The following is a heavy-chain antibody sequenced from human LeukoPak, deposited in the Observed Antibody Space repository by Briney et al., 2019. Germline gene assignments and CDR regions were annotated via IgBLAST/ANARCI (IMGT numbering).Heavy chain of an antibody. Sequence: GGSLRLSCAASGFTFSDYYMSWIRQAPGKGLEWVSYISSSGRTIYYADSVKGRFTISRDNAKNSLFLQMNSLRAEDTAVYYCARRDSSSWYGVDYWGQGTLVTVS. D-gene: IGHD6-13*01. CDR3: ARRDSSSWYGVDY. V-gene: IGHV3-11*01. CDR2: ISSSGRTI. CDR1: GFTFSDYY. J-gene: IGHJ4*02.